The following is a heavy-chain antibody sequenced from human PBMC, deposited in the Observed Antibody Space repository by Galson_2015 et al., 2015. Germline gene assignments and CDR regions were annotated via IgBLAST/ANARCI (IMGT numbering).Heavy chain of an antibody. V-gene: IGHV4-34*01. J-gene: IGHJ6*02. CDR2: INHSGST. CDR3: ARCDYRKFGSTSCYRSGVCYYGMDV. CDR1: GGSFSGYY. Sequence: ETLSLTCAVYGGSFSGYYWSWIRQPPGKGLEWIGEINHSGSTNYNPSLKSRVTISVDTSKNQFSLKLSSVTAADTAVYYCARCDYRKFGSTSCYRSGVCYYGMDVWGQGTTVTVSS. D-gene: IGHD2-2*02.